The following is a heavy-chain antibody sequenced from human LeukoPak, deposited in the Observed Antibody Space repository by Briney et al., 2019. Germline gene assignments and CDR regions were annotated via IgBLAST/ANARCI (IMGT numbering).Heavy chain of an antibody. CDR2: INPNSGGT. CDR3: ARDRTSGTYYEYAFDI. Sequence: GASVKVSCEXSGYIFTGYYMHWVRQAPGQGLEWMGWINPNSGGTSYAQKFQGRVTMTRDTSISAAYMELSRLRSDDTAVYYCARDRTSGTYYEYAFDIWGQGTMVTVSS. CDR1: GYIFTGYY. V-gene: IGHV1-2*02. D-gene: IGHD1-26*01. J-gene: IGHJ3*02.